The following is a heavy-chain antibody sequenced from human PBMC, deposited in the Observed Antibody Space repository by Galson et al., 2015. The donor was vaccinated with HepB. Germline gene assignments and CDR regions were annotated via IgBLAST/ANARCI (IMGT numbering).Heavy chain of an antibody. V-gene: IGHV3-66*01. D-gene: IGHD7-27*01. CDR1: GITVKYDY. CDR3: ARDANWGSSHWYFDL. CDR2: IYGASTR. J-gene: IGHJ2*01. Sequence: SLRLSCAASGITVKYDYLSWVRQAPGKGLEVVSIIYGASTRYYVDSVKGRFTISRDESKNTLYLQMNGLRTEDTAVYYCARDANWGSSHWYFDLWDRGTLVTVSS.